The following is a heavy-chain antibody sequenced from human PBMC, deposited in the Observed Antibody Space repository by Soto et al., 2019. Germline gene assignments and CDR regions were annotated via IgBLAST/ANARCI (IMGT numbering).Heavy chain of an antibody. D-gene: IGHD1-7*01. J-gene: IGHJ5*02. V-gene: IGHV1-18*01. CDR2: ISAYNGNT. CDR3: ARDLSPNWNYGLTWSDP. Sequence: QWLEWMGWISAYNGNTNYAQKLQGRVTMTTDTSTSTAYMELRSLRSDDTAVYYFARDLSPNWNYGLTWSDPLGQGTPVTVSS.